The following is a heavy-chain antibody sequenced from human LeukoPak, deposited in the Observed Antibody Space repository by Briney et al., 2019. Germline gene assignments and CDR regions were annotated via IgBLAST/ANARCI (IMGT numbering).Heavy chain of an antibody. CDR3: ARESWVVRGVDY. J-gene: IGHJ4*02. Sequence: AGGSLRLSCAASGFTVSSYGMNWVRQAPGKGRGWVAYISSSGSTIYYADSVEGRFTISRDNAKNSLYLQMNSLRAEDTAVYYCARESWVVRGVDYWGQGTLVTVSS. D-gene: IGHD3-10*01. CDR1: GFTVSSYG. V-gene: IGHV3-48*01. CDR2: ISSSGSTI.